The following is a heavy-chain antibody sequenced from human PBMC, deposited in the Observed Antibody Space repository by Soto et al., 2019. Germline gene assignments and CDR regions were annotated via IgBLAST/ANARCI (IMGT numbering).Heavy chain of an antibody. Sequence: QVQLQESGPGLVKPSETLSLTCTVSGGSISRYYWSWIRQPPGKGLEWIGYIYYSGSTNYNPSLKSRVTISVDTSKTHFALKLSSVTAADTAVYSCARRYGASFDYWGQGTLVTVSS. J-gene: IGHJ4*02. CDR1: GGSISRYY. CDR3: ARRYGASFDY. D-gene: IGHD4-17*01. V-gene: IGHV4-59*01. CDR2: IYYSGST.